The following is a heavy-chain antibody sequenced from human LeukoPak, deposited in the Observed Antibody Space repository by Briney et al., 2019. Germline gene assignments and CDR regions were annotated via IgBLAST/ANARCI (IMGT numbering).Heavy chain of an antibody. CDR3: ARDLVATIVAPDAFDI. J-gene: IGHJ3*02. D-gene: IGHD5-12*01. V-gene: IGHV1-69*05. CDR2: IIPIFGTA. Sequence: ASVKVSCKASRGTFSSYAISWVRQAPGQGLEWMGRIIPIFGTANYAQKFQGRVTITTDESTSTAYMELSSLRSEDTAVYYCARDLVATIVAPDAFDIWGQGTMVTVSS. CDR1: RGTFSSYA.